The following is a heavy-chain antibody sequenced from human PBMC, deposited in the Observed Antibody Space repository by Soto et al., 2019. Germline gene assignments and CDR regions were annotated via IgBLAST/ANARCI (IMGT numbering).Heavy chain of an antibody. CDR2: IYYSGST. CDR1: GGSISSSSYY. CDR3: ARGGGDDYYDSSGYSTPLFDY. D-gene: IGHD3-22*01. Sequence: SETLSLTCTVSGGSISSSSYYWGWIRQPPGKGLEWIGSIYYSGSTYYNPSLKSRVTISVDTSKNQFSLKLSSVTAADTAVYYCARGGGDDYYDSSGYSTPLFDYWGQGTLVTVSS. J-gene: IGHJ4*02. V-gene: IGHV4-39*01.